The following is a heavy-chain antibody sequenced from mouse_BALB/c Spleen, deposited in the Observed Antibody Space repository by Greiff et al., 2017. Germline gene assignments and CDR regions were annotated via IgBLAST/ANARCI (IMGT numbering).Heavy chain of an antibody. D-gene: IGHD3-3*01. CDR1: GFTFSSYT. CDR2: ISSGGSYT. Sequence: EVKLMESGGGLVKPGGSLKLSCAASGFTFSSYTMSWVRQTPEKRLEWVATISSGGSYTYYPDSVKGRFTISRDNAKNTLYLQMSSLKSEDTAMYYCTREGRLGAMDYWGQGTSVTVSS. V-gene: IGHV5-6-4*01. CDR3: TREGRLGAMDY. J-gene: IGHJ4*01.